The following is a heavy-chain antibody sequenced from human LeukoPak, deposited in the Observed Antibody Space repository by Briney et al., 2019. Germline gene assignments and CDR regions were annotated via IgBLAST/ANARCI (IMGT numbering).Heavy chain of an antibody. Sequence: ASVKVSCKASGYTFTGYYMHWERQAPGQGLEWMGWINPNSGGTNYAQKFQGRVTMTRDTSISTAYMELSRLRSDDTAVYYCARERRYCSSTSCSRSFDYWGQGTLVTVSS. D-gene: IGHD2-2*01. V-gene: IGHV1-2*02. CDR2: INPNSGGT. CDR1: GYTFTGYY. J-gene: IGHJ4*02. CDR3: ARERRYCSSTSCSRSFDY.